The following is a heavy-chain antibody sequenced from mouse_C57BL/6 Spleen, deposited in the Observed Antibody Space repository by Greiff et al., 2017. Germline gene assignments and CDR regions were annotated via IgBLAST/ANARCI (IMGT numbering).Heavy chain of an antibody. CDR3: AMEDYDGFFAY. D-gene: IGHD2-4*01. CDR1: GYTFTSYW. J-gene: IGHJ3*01. Sequence: VQLQQPGAELVKPGASVKVSCKASGYTFTSYWMHWVKQRPGQGLEWIGRIHPSDSDPNYNQKFKGKATLTEDKSSSTAYMQLSSLTSEDSAVYYCAMEDYDGFFAYWGQGTLVTVSA. V-gene: IGHV1-74*01. CDR2: IHPSDSDP.